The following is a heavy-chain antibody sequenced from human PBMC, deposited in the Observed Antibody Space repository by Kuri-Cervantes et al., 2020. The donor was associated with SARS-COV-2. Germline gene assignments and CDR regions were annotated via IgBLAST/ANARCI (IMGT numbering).Heavy chain of an antibody. CDR1: AGSISSTNW. D-gene: IGHD2-2*01. Sequence: GSLRLSCAVSAGSISSTNWWSWVRQPPGKGLQWIGEINHSGSTNYNPSLKSRVTISVDTSKNQSSLKLSSVTAADTAVYYCARSPRCSSTSCRYYYYGMDVWGQGTTVTVSS. J-gene: IGHJ6*02. CDR2: INHSGST. CDR3: ARSPRCSSTSCRYYYYGMDV. V-gene: IGHV4-4*02.